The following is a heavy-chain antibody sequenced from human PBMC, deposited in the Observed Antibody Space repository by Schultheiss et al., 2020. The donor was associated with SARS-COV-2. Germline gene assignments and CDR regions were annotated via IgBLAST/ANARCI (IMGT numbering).Heavy chain of an antibody. CDR3: ARAGGVCSGGSCYLYYYYGMDV. V-gene: IGHV4-34*01. CDR2: INHSGST. CDR1: GGSFSGYY. D-gene: IGHD2-15*01. J-gene: IGHJ6*02. Sequence: SETLSLTCAVYGGSFSGYYWSWIRQPPGKGLEWIGEINHSGSTNYNPSLKSRVTISVDTSKNQFSLKLSSVTAADTAVYYCARAGGVCSGGSCYLYYYYGMDVWPRDHGHRLL.